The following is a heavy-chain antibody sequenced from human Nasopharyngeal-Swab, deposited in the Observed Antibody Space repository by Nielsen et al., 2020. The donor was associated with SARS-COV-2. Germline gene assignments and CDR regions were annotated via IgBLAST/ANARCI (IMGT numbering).Heavy chain of an antibody. CDR3: AKRVAGKYYYMDV. CDR2: ISVNGAST. CDR1: GFTFSSYA. J-gene: IGHJ6*03. V-gene: IGHV3-23*01. Sequence: GESLKISCAASGFTFSSYAMTWVRQAPGKGLEWVSSISVNGASTYYAGSVKGRFTISRDNSRNTLYLQLNSLRAEDTAIYYCAKRVAGKYYYMDVRGKGTTVTVSS. D-gene: IGHD3-10*01.